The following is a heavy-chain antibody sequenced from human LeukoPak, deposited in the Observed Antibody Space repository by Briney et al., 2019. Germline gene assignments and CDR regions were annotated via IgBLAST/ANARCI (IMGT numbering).Heavy chain of an antibody. Sequence: ASVKVSFTSSGYTFTTYDLNWGRQAAGQGLEWMGWMNPNTGNTHYAQKFQGRVTFTRNTSISTAYMVLSSLTSDDTAVYFCARCQRQWDHYWFALCYQGTAVTVSS. CDR2: MNPNTGNT. CDR1: GYTFTTYD. D-gene: IGHD1-26*01. J-gene: IGHJ5*02. V-gene: IGHV1-8*03. CDR3: ARCQRQWDHYWFAL.